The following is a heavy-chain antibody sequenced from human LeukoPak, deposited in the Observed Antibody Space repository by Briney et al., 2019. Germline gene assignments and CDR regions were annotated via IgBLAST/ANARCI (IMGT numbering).Heavy chain of an antibody. V-gene: IGHV3-7*03. D-gene: IGHD6-13*01. CDR1: GFTFSSYW. CDR3: ARGRYSSSRYFGGGRGAFDI. CDR2: IKQDGSEK. Sequence: GGSLRLSCAASGFTFSSYWMSWVRQAPGKGLEWVANIKQDGSEKYYVDSVKGRFTISRDNAKNSLYLQMNSLRAEDTAVYYCARGRYSSSRYFGGGRGAFDIWGQGTMVTVSS. J-gene: IGHJ3*02.